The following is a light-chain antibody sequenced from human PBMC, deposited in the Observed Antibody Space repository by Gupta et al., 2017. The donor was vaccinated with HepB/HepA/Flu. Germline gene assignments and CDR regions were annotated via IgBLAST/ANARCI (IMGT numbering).Light chain of an antibody. CDR2: LAS. CDR3: RQALQTPLT. V-gene: IGKV2-28*01. CDR1: QSLRHSNGDTY. Sequence: EIVLTQSPLSLPVSPGEPASMSCRSNQSLRHSNGDTYLDWYLQKPGQSPHLLIFLASSRASGVPDRFSGVGSVTEFTLKISRVEAEDVGIYYCRQALQTPLTFGRGTKVDIK. J-gene: IGKJ4*01.